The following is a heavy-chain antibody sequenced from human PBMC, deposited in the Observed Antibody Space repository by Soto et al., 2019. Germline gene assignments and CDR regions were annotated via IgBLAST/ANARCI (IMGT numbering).Heavy chain of an antibody. CDR2: ISGSGGST. CDR3: AKTHSYGYPIDFDY. D-gene: IGHD5-18*01. V-gene: IGHV3-23*04. CDR1: GFTFSSYW. Sequence: VPLVESGGGLVPPGGSLRLSCAASGFTFSSYWMHWVRQAPGKGLEWVSAISGSGGSTYYADSVKGRFTISRDNSKNTLYLQMNSLRAEDTAVYYCAKTHSYGYPIDFDYWGQGTLVTVSS. J-gene: IGHJ4*02.